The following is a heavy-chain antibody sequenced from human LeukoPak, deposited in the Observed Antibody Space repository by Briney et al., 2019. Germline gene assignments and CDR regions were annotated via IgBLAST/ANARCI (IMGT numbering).Heavy chain of an antibody. D-gene: IGHD6-13*01. V-gene: IGHV3-30*18. CDR1: GFTFSSYG. Sequence: GGSLRLSCAAAGFTFSSYGMHWVRQAPGKGLEWVAVISYDGSNKYYADSVKGRFTISRDNSKNTLYLQMNSLRAEDTAVYYCAKDGYGSSRWYGNYFDYWGQGALVTVSS. J-gene: IGHJ4*02. CDR3: AKDGYGSSRWYGNYFDY. CDR2: ISYDGSNK.